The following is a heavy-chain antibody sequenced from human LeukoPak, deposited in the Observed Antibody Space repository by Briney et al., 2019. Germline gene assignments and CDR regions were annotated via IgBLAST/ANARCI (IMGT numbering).Heavy chain of an antibody. CDR3: ARLRYCSGGSCYGVDY. J-gene: IGHJ4*02. CDR1: GYTFTSYG. D-gene: IGHD2-15*01. Sequence: ASVTVSCTASGYTFTSYGISWVRQAPGQGLEWMGWISAYNGNTNYAQKLQGRVTMTTDTSTSTAYMELRSLRSDDTAVYYCARLRYCSGGSCYGVDYWGQGPLVTVSS. V-gene: IGHV1-18*01. CDR2: ISAYNGNT.